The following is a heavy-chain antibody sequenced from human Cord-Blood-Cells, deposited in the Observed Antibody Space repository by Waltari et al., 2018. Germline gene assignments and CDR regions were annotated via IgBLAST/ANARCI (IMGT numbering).Heavy chain of an antibody. Sequence: QVQLVQSGAEVKKPGASVKVSCKASGYTFTGYYMHWVRQAAGQGLEWMGWINPNRGGTNYAQKFQGRVTMTRDTSISTAYMELSRLRSDDTAVYYCAREKDDFWSGYYLDYWGQGTLVTVSS. D-gene: IGHD3-3*01. CDR3: AREKDDFWSGYYLDY. V-gene: IGHV1-2*02. CDR1: GYTFTGYY. CDR2: INPNRGGT. J-gene: IGHJ4*02.